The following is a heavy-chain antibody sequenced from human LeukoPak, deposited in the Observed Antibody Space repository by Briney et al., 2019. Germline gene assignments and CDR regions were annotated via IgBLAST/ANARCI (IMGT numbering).Heavy chain of an antibody. CDR1: GDSISSYY. Sequence: SETLSLTCTVSGDSISSYYWSWIRQPPGKGLEWIGYIYYSGSTNYNPSLKSRVTISVDTSKNQFSLKLSSVTAADTAVYYCARVYSYGQNWFDPWGQGTLVTVSS. D-gene: IGHD5-18*01. V-gene: IGHV4-59*01. CDR2: IYYSGST. J-gene: IGHJ5*02. CDR3: ARVYSYGQNWFDP.